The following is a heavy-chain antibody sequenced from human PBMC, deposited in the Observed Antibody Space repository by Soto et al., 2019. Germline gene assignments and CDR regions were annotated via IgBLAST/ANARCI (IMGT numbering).Heavy chain of an antibody. J-gene: IGHJ6*02. Sequence: QVQLVESGGGVVQPGRSLRLSCAASGFTFSSYGMHWVRQAPGKGLEWVAVISYDGSNKYYADSVKGRFTISRDNSKNQLYLQMNSLRGEETDLYYCEKGEPASMRHSGRGYGMDVWGQGTTVTVSS. CDR3: EKGEPASMRHSGRGYGMDV. CDR2: ISYDGSNK. D-gene: IGHD2-2*01. CDR1: GFTFSSYG. V-gene: IGHV3-30*18.